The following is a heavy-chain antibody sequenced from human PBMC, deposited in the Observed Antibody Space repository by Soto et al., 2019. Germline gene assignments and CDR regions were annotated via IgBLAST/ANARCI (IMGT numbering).Heavy chain of an antibody. D-gene: IGHD3-22*01. CDR2: IYYSGST. J-gene: IGHJ4*02. CDR3: ARMNYYDTSGYPFDY. CDR1: GGSISSSSYY. V-gene: IGHV4-39*01. Sequence: ASETLSLTCTVSGGSISSSSYYWGWIRQPPGKGLEWIGSIYYSGSTYYNPSLKSRVTISVDTSKNQFSLKLSSVTAADTAVYYCARMNYYDTSGYPFDYWGQGMMVTVSS.